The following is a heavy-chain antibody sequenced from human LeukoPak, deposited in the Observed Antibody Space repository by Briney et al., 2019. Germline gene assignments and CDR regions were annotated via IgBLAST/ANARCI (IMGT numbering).Heavy chain of an antibody. CDR1: GFTFSSYA. V-gene: IGHV3-64*01. CDR3: ARVKCSGGSCTYGMDV. D-gene: IGHD2-15*01. CDR2: ISSNGGST. J-gene: IGHJ6*02. Sequence: GGSLRLSCAASGFTFSSYAMHWVRQAPGKGLEYVSAISSNGGSTYYANSVKGRFTISRDNSKNTLYLQMGSLRAEDMAVYHCARVKCSGGSCTYGMDVWGQGTTVTVSS.